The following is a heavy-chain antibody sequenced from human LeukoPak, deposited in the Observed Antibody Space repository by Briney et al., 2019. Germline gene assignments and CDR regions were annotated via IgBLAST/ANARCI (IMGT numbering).Heavy chain of an antibody. Sequence: SVKVSCKASGGTFSSYAISWVRQAPGQGLEWMGGIIPIFGTANYAQKFQGRVTITADKSTSTAYMELSSLRSEDTAVYYCARDSGTAMAPFDYWGQGTLVTVSS. CDR1: GGTFSSYA. V-gene: IGHV1-69*06. J-gene: IGHJ4*02. CDR2: IIPIFGTA. CDR3: ARDSGTAMAPFDY. D-gene: IGHD5-18*01.